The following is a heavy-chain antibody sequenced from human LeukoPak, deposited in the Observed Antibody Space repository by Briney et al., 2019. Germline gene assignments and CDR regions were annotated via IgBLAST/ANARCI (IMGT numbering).Heavy chain of an antibody. CDR2: INPNSGGT. Sequence: ASVKVSCKASGGTFSSYAISWVRQAPGQGLEWMGWINPNSGGTNYAQKFQGRVTMTRDTSISTAYMELSRLRSDDTAVYYCARVVRFGIDAFDIWGQGTMVTVSS. D-gene: IGHD3-10*01. J-gene: IGHJ3*02. CDR1: GGTFSSYA. V-gene: IGHV1-2*02. CDR3: ARVVRFGIDAFDI.